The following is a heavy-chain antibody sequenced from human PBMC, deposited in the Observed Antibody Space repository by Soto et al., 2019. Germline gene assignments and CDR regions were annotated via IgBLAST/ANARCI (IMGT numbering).Heavy chain of an antibody. CDR2: IYYRGNA. Sequence: SETLSLTCTVSGVSIRSGDYYWSWIRQPPGKGLEWIGYIYYRGNAYYNPSLRSRVSMSVDTSRNQFSLRLSSVTAADTAVYYCARVPSTYYYDTISHWYNWFDPWGQGTLVT. CDR3: ARVPSTYYYDTISHWYNWFDP. V-gene: IGHV4-30-4*01. J-gene: IGHJ5*02. CDR1: GVSIRSGDYY. D-gene: IGHD3-22*01.